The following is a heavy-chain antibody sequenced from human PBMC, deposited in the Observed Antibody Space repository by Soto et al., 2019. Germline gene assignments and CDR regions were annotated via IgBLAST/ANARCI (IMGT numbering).Heavy chain of an antibody. D-gene: IGHD1-26*01. V-gene: IGHV1-18*01. J-gene: IGHJ4*02. Sequence: QVQLVQSGAEVKKPGASVKVSCNASGYTFISYCISWVRQAPGQGIEWMGWISGYNGNTKYAQKLQGRVTMTTATATSTAYMELRSLRSDDTAVYYCARDQGAQILDSWGQGTLVTVSS. CDR1: GYTFISYC. CDR2: ISGYNGNT. CDR3: ARDQGAQILDS.